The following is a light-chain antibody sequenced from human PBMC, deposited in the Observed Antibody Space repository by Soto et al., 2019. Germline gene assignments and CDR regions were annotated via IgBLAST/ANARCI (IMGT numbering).Light chain of an antibody. V-gene: IGKV3-20*01. CDR3: QQYGSSPWT. CDR1: QSVSSSY. J-gene: IGKJ1*01. Sequence: EIVLTQSPGTLSLSPGERATLSCSASQSVSSSYLVWHQQKPGQAPRLLIYAASRRATGIPDRSSGSGSGTDFTLTISRLEPEDFAVYYCQQYGSSPWTFGQGTKVDIK. CDR2: AAS.